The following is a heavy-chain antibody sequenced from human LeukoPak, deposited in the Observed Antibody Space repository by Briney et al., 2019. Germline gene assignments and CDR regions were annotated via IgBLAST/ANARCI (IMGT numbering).Heavy chain of an antibody. J-gene: IGHJ4*02. CDR1: GYSISSGYY. D-gene: IGHD3-10*01. Sequence: SETLSRTCAVSGYSISSGYYWGWIRQPPGKGLEWIGSIYHSGSTYYNPSLKSRVTISVDTSKNQFSLKLSSVTAADTAVYYCARAKGGSGVDWGQGTLVTVSS. V-gene: IGHV4-38-2*01. CDR2: IYHSGST. CDR3: ARAKGGSGVD.